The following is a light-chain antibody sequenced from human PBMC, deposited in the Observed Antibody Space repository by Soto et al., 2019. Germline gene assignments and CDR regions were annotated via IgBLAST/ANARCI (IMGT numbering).Light chain of an antibody. Sequence: DIVMTQSPDSLAVSLGERATINCKSSQSVLYSSNNKNCLAWYLQKPGQPPKLLIYWASTRESGVPDRFSGSGSGADFTLTISSLQAEDVAVYYCQQYYSTPPTFGQGTRLEIK. V-gene: IGKV4-1*01. CDR3: QQYYSTPPT. J-gene: IGKJ5*01. CDR2: WAS. CDR1: QSVLYSSNNKNC.